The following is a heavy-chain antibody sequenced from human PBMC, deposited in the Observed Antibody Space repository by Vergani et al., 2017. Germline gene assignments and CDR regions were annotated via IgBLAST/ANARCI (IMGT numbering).Heavy chain of an antibody. CDR1: GFSFSTYA. D-gene: IGHD6-19*01. V-gene: IGHV3-23*01. J-gene: IGHJ3*02. CDR2: ISSDGGST. CDR3: AKVGRSEVAGTFGAFDI. Sequence: EVQLQESGGGLVKPGGSLRVSCAASGFSFSTYAMTWVRQAPGKGLEWVSTISSDGGSTYYADSVKGRFTISRDISKNTLFLHMNSLRPEDTAVYYCAKVGRSEVAGTFGAFDIWGQGTMVTVSS.